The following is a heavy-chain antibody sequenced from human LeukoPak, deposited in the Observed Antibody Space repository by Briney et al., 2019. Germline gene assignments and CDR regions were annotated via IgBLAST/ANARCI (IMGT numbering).Heavy chain of an antibody. CDR2: IYYSGST. D-gene: IGHD3-16*02. J-gene: IGHJ4*02. Sequence: PSQTLSLTCTVSGGSISSGDYYWSWIRQPPGKGLEWIGYIYYSGSTYYNPSLKSRVTISVDTSKNQCSLKLSSVTAADTAVYYCARGLGNVWGSYRSSFFDYWGQGTLVTVSS. CDR1: GGSISSGDYY. V-gene: IGHV4-30-4*01. CDR3: ARGLGNVWGSYRSSFFDY.